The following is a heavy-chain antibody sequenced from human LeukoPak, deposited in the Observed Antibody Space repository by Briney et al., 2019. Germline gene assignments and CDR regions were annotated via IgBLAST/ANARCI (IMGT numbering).Heavy chain of an antibody. CDR1: GFTFSSYA. CDR2: ISGSGGRT. Sequence: GESLTLSCAASGFTFSSYAMRWVRQPPPKGLDGVSAISGSGGRTYYEDSVKGRFTISRDNSKNTLYLQMNSLSAEDTAVYYCAKDGWGSYNFDYWGQGTLVNVSS. CDR3: AKDGWGSYNFDY. J-gene: IGHJ4*02. D-gene: IGHD1-26*01. V-gene: IGHV3-23*01.